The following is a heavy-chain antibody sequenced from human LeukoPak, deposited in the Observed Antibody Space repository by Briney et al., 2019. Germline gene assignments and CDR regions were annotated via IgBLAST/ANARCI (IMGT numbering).Heavy chain of an antibody. CDR3: ARYSSSWYQGVYAFDI. V-gene: IGHV1-69*01. Sequence: SVKVSCKASGGTFSSYAISWVRQAPGQGLEWMGGIIPIFGTANYAQKFQGRVTITADESTSTAYMELSSLRSENTAVYYCARYSSSWYQGVYAFDIWGQGTMVTVSS. J-gene: IGHJ3*02. D-gene: IGHD6-13*01. CDR1: GGTFSSYA. CDR2: IIPIFGTA.